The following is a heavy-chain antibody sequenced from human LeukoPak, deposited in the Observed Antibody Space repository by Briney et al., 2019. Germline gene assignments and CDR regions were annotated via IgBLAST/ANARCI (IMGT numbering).Heavy chain of an antibody. CDR2: IRSKVSGGTT. CDR3: ASRSGRQWLPYFDY. J-gene: IGHJ4*02. D-gene: IGHD1-26*01. V-gene: IGHV3-49*04. Sequence: GGSLRLSCTTSGFSFDDYALSWVRQAPGRGLEWVGFIRSKVSGGTTEYAASVEGRVTISRHDSKSIAYLQMNSLKTEDTAVYHCASRSGRQWLPYFDYWGQGTLVTVSS. CDR1: GFSFDDYA.